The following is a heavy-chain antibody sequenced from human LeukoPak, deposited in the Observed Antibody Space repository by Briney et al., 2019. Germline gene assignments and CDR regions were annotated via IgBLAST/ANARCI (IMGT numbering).Heavy chain of an antibody. D-gene: IGHD3-22*01. J-gene: IGHJ4*02. Sequence: PSETLSLTCTVSGGSISSYYWSWIRQPPGKGLEWIGYIYYSGSTNYNPSLKSRVTISVDTSKNQFSLKLSSVTAADTAVYYCARGGDSSSFDYWGQGTLVTVSS. CDR1: GGSISSYY. CDR3: ARGGDSSSFDY. CDR2: IYYSGST. V-gene: IGHV4-59*01.